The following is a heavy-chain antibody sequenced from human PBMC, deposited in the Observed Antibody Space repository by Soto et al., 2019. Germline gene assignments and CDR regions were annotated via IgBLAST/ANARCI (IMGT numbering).Heavy chain of an antibody. Sequence: PGGSLRLSCASSGFTFSTYTMNWVRQAPGKGLEWVSSINGRSNYKYYTDSVKRRFTISRDNAKNSLYLQMNRLRAEDTAVYYCAREDGILGRTSAFVYWGLGTLGPVSS. CDR1: GFTFSTYT. V-gene: IGHV3-21*01. J-gene: IGHJ4*02. D-gene: IGHD2-15*01. CDR2: INGRSNYK. CDR3: AREDGILGRTSAFVY.